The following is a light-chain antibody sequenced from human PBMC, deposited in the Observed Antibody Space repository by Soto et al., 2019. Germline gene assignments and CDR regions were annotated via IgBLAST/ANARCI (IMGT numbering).Light chain of an antibody. CDR3: QQFGSSPLFT. CDR1: QNIGDNY. Sequence: IVLTQSPGTLSLSPGDRATLSCRASQNIGDNYLAWYQQKPGQAPRLLIYDASRRATGIPERFSGSGSGTDFTLTINRLEPEDFAVYYCQQFGSSPLFTCGPGTKVDIK. V-gene: IGKV3-20*01. J-gene: IGKJ3*01. CDR2: DAS.